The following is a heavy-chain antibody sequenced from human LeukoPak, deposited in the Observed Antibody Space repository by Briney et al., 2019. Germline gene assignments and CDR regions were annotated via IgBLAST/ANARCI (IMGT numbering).Heavy chain of an antibody. J-gene: IGHJ5*02. CDR2: ISSSGSTI. D-gene: IGHD5-12*01. V-gene: IGHV3-48*03. Sequence: GGSLRLSCAASGFTFSSYEMNWVRQAPGKGLEWVSYISSSGSTIYYADSVKGRFTISRDNAKNSLYLQMNSLRAEDTAVYYCAREKSGYDSAWFDPWGQGTLVTVSS. CDR1: GFTFSSYE. CDR3: AREKSGYDSAWFDP.